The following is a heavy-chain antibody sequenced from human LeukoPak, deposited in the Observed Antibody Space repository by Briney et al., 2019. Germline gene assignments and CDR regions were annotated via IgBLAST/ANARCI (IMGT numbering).Heavy chain of an antibody. V-gene: IGHV3-21*01. D-gene: IGHD2-2*01. CDR1: GFTFSSYS. J-gene: IGHJ4*02. CDR2: ISSSSSYI. Sequence: GGSLRLSCAASGFTFSSYSMNWVRQAPGKGLEWVSSISSSSSYIYYADSVRGRFTISRDNAKNSLYLQMNSLRAEDTAVYYCARASGYCSSTSCYGGFDYWGQGTLVTVSS. CDR3: ARASGYCSSTSCYGGFDY.